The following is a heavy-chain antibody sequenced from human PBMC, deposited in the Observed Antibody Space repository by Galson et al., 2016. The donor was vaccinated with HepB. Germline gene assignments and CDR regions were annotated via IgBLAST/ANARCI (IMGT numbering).Heavy chain of an antibody. Sequence: SVKVSCKASGGTFSTYDINWVRQAPGKGLEWMGRIIPMLGTGTYAEEFQDRVTITADESTTTVYMEVSSLRSDDTAVYYCSRDPTADSDTLTTDFWGQGTLVTVSS. CDR3: SRDPTADSDTLTTDF. J-gene: IGHJ4*02. V-gene: IGHV1-69*11. D-gene: IGHD4-11*01. CDR2: IIPMLGTG. CDR1: GGTFSTYD.